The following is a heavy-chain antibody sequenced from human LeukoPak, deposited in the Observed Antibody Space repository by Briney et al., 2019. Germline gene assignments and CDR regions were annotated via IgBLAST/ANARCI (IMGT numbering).Heavy chain of an antibody. V-gene: IGHV4-28*03. D-gene: IGHD3-22*01. CDR2: IYYSGST. J-gene: IGHJ4*02. CDR1: GYSISSSNW. Sequence: SETLSLTCAVSGYSISSSNWWGWIRQPPRKGLEWIGYIYYSGSTNYNPSLKSRVTISVDTSKTQFSLKLSSVTAADTAVYYCARVIDYYDSSGHIFVRGFDYWGQGTLVTVSS. CDR3: ARVIDYYDSSGHIFVRGFDY.